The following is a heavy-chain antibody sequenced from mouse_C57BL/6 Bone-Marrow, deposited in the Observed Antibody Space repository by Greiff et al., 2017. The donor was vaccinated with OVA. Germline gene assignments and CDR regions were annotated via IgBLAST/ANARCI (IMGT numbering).Heavy chain of an antibody. CDR3: ARRDGYYALLYFDV. CDR1: GYTFTSYW. J-gene: IGHJ1*03. V-gene: IGHV1-61*01. D-gene: IGHD2-3*01. Sequence: QVQLQQPGAELVRPGSSVKLSCKASGYTFTSYWMDWVKQRPGQGLEWIGNIYPSDSETHYNQKFKDKATLTVDKSSSTAYMQLSSLTSEDSAVYYGARRDGYYALLYFDVWGTGTTVTVSS. CDR2: IYPSDSET.